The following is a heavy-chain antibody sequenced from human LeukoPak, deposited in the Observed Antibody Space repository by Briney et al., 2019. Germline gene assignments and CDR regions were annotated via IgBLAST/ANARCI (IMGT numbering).Heavy chain of an antibody. J-gene: IGHJ4*02. CDR1: GGSISSYY. V-gene: IGHV4-59*01. Sequence: SETPSLTCTVSGGSISSYYWSWIRQPPGKGLEWIGYIYYSGSTNYNPSLKSRVTISVDTSKNQFSLKLSSVTAADTAVYYCARVEGYGEYYFDYWGQGTLVTVSS. D-gene: IGHD4-17*01. CDR3: ARVEGYGEYYFDY. CDR2: IYYSGST.